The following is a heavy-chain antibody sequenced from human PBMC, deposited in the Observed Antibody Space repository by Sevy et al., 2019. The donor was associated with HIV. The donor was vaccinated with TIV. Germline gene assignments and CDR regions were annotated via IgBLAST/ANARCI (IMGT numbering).Heavy chain of an antibody. CDR3: TWWKGAQSIFDY. J-gene: IGHJ4*02. V-gene: IGHV3-49*04. CDR1: GFTFGEYC. D-gene: IGHD2-15*01. CDR2: LKSKAHGGTL. Sequence: GGSLRLSCTVSGFTFGEYCMSWVRQAPGKGLEWVAFLKSKAHGGTLDYAASLKGRFTISRDDSKNIAHLQMNDLRTEDTAIYYCTWWKGAQSIFDYWGQGALVTVSS.